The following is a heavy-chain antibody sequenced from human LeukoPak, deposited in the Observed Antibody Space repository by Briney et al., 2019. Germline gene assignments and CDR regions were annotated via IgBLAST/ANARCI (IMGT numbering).Heavy chain of an antibody. Sequence: SETLSLTCAVSGGSISSSNWWSWVRQPPGKGLEWIGEIYHSGSTNYNPSLKSRVTISVDTSKNQFSLKLSSVTAADTAVYYCARGRGRYYGSGSYKYYGMDVWGQGTTVTVSS. CDR3: ARGRGRYYGSGSYKYYGMDV. CDR2: IYHSGST. V-gene: IGHV4-4*02. D-gene: IGHD3-10*01. CDR1: GGSISSSNW. J-gene: IGHJ6*02.